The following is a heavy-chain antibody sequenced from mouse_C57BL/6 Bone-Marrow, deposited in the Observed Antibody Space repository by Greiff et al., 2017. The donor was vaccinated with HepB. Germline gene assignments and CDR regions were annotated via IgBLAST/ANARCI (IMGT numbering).Heavy chain of an antibody. Sequence: VQRVESGPGLVAPSQSLSITCIVSGFSFTSYAISWVRQPPGKGLEWLGVIWTGGGTNYNSSLKSRLSISKDNSKSQVFIKMNSLQTEDTARYYCDRYGNPYAMDYWGQGTSVTVSS. J-gene: IGHJ4*01. CDR3: DRYGNPYAMDY. CDR1: GFSFTSYA. D-gene: IGHD2-10*02. V-gene: IGHV2-9-1*01. CDR2: IWTGGGT.